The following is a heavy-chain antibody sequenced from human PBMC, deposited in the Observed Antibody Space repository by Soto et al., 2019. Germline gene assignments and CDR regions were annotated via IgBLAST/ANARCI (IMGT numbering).Heavy chain of an antibody. CDR1: GGSISSSSYY. CDR3: ARDGGYGLVDY. D-gene: IGHD5-18*01. J-gene: IGHJ4*02. V-gene: IGHV4-39*02. CDR2: IYYSGST. Sequence: SETLSLTCTVSGGSISSSSYYWGWIRQPPGKGLEWIGSIYYSGSTYYNPSLKSRVTISVDTSKNQFSLRLSSVIAADTAVYYCARDGGYGLVDYWGQGTLVTVSS.